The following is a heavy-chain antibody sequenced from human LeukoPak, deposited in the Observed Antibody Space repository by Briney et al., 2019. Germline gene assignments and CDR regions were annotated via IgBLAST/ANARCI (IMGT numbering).Heavy chain of an antibody. V-gene: IGHV3-7*01. D-gene: IGHD5-24*01. CDR1: GFTFNDYW. CDR3: AKARAIRPTDAFDI. J-gene: IGHJ3*02. Sequence: GGSLRLSCAASGFTFNDYWMTWVRQAPGKGLEWVAHIKQDGSERYYGDSVKGRFTISRDNAKNLVYLQMNSLRAEDTAVYYCAKARAIRPTDAFDIWGQGTMVTVSS. CDR2: IKQDGSER.